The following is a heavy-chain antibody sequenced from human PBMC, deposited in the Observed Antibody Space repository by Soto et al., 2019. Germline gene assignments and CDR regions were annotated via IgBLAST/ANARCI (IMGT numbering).Heavy chain of an antibody. CDR1: GGSISSSNW. CDR3: ARAPNGGYSSRWVFDY. CDR2: IYHSGST. J-gene: IGHJ4*02. D-gene: IGHD6-13*01. V-gene: IGHV4-4*02. Sequence: QVQLQESGPGLVKPSGTLSLTCAVSGGSISSSNWWSWVRQPPGKGLEWIGEIYHSGSTNYNPSLKRRVTISVDKSKNPFSLKLSSVTAADTAVYYCARAPNGGYSSRWVFDYWGPGTLVTVSS.